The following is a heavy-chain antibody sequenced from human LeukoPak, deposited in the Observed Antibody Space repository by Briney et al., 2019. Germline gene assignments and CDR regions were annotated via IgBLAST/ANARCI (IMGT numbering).Heavy chain of an antibody. J-gene: IGHJ5*02. Sequence: SETLSLTCAVYGGSFSGYYWSWIRQPPGKGLEWIGEINHSGSTNYNPSLKSRVTISVDTSKNQFSLKLSSVTAADTAVYYCARGAHIVVVTATPFPGGFDPWGQGTLVTVSS. CDR2: INHSGST. D-gene: IGHD2-21*02. CDR1: GGSFSGYY. CDR3: ARGAHIVVVTATPFPGGFDP. V-gene: IGHV4-34*01.